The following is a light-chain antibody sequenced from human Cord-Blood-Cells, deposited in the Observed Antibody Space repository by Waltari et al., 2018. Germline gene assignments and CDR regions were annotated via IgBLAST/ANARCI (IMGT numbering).Light chain of an antibody. J-gene: IGKJ2*01. V-gene: IGKV1-39*01. CDR3: QQSYSTPYT. CDR2: AAS. Sequence: DIQMNQSPSSLSACVGDRVTITCRASQSISSYLNWYQQKPGKAPKLLIYAASSLQSGVPSRFSGSGSGTDFTLTISSLQPEDFATYYCQQSYSTPYTFGQGTKLEIK. CDR1: QSISSY.